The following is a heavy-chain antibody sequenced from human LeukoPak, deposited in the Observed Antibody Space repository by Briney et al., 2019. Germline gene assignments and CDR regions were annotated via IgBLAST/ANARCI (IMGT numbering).Heavy chain of an antibody. J-gene: IGHJ6*03. V-gene: IGHV3-30*04. CDR2: ISYDGSNK. Sequence: GRSLRLSCAASGFTFSNYVMHWVRQAPGKGLEWVAVISYDGSNKYYADSVKGRFTISRDNSKNTLYVQMNSLRAEDKAVYYREKEGAGGAGGIYFSNYMDVWGKGTTATVPS. CDR3: EKEGAGGAGGIYFSNYMDV. CDR1: GFTFSNYV.